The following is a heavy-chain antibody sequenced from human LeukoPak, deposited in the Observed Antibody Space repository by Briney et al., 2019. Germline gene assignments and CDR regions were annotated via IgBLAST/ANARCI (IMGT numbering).Heavy chain of an antibody. D-gene: IGHD2-15*01. CDR3: ARGGQDIVVVVAATYYFDY. CDR1: GFTFSSYE. Sequence: GGSLRLSCAASGFTFSSYEMNWVRQAPGRGLEWVSYISSSGSTIYYADSVKGRFTISRDNAMNSLYLQMNSLRAEDTAVYYCARGGQDIVVVVAATYYFDYWGQGTLVTVSS. J-gene: IGHJ4*02. V-gene: IGHV3-48*03. CDR2: ISSSGSTI.